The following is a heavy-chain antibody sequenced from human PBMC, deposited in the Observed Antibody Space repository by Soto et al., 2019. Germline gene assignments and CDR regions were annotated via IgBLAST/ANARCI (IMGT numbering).Heavy chain of an antibody. CDR3: AKAHITSPDVAYAFDI. J-gene: IGHJ3*02. V-gene: IGHV3-74*01. D-gene: IGHD1-20*01. CDR2: INSDGSST. CDR1: GFTFSSYW. Sequence: GGSLRLSCAASGFTFSSYWMHWVRQAPGKGLVWVSRINSDGSSTSYADSVKGRFTISRDNAKNTLYLQMNSLRAEDTAVYYCAKAHITSPDVAYAFDIWGQGTMVTVSS.